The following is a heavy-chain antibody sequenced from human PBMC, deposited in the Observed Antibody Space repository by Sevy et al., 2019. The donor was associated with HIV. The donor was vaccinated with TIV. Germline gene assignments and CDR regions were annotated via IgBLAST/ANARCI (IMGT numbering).Heavy chain of an antibody. CDR1: GGTFSSYA. CDR3: AREMYSRGWYIRGYFDY. CDR2: IIPIFGTA. J-gene: IGHJ4*02. Sequence: ASVKVSCKASGGTFSSYAISWVRQAPGQGLEWMGGIIPIFGTANYAQKFQGRVTITADKSTSTDYMELSSLRSEDTAVYYCAREMYSRGWYIRGYFDYWGQGTLVTVS. V-gene: IGHV1-69*06. D-gene: IGHD6-19*01.